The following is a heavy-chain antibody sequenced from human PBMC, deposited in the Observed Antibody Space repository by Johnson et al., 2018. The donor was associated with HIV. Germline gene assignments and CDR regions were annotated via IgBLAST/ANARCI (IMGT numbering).Heavy chain of an antibody. Sequence: QVQLVESGGGVVQPWRSLRLSCAASGFTFSSYAMHWVRQAPGKVLEWVAVISYDGSEKYFADSVKGRFTISRDSSKNTLYLQMSSLRTEDTAVYYCAKERQLVRAFDIWGQGTMVTVSS. V-gene: IGHV3-30*04. CDR3: AKERQLVRAFDI. D-gene: IGHD6-6*01. CDR2: ISYDGSEK. J-gene: IGHJ3*02. CDR1: GFTFSSYA.